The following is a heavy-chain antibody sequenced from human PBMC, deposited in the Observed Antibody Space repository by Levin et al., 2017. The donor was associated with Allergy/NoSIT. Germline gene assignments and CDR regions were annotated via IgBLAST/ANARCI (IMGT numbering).Heavy chain of an antibody. V-gene: IGHV3-74*01. Sequence: GESLKISCAASGFTFSAYWMHWVRQAPGKGLVWVSGISRDGSDIQYADSVKGRFTVSRDNGRNTVYLQMNSLRAEDTAVYYCAGEGASYWGQGTPVTVSS. J-gene: IGHJ4*02. CDR1: GFTFSAYW. CDR3: AGEGASY. CDR2: ISRDGSDI. D-gene: IGHD1-26*01.